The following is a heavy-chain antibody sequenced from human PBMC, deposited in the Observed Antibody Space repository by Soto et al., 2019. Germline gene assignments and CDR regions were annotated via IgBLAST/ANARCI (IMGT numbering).Heavy chain of an antibody. J-gene: IGHJ4*02. D-gene: IGHD1-26*01. V-gene: IGHV3-74*01. CDR3: AREGVGAPFDY. CDR2: INSDGSST. CDR1: GFTFSSYW. Sequence: GGSLRLSCAASGFTFSSYWMHWVRQAPGKGLVWVSRINSDGSSTSYADSVKGRFTISRDNAKNTLYLQMNSLRAEDTAVYYCAREGVGAPFDYWGQGTLVTVSS.